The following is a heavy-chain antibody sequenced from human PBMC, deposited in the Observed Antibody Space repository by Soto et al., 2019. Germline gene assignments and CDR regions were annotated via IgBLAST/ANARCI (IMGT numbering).Heavy chain of an antibody. CDR2: ISAHNGNT. CDR3: ARGRYGDY. Sequence: QVHLVQSGAEVKKPGASVKVSCKGSGYAFTTYGITWVRQAPGQGLEWMGWISAHNGNTNYAQKLQGRVTVTRDTATSTAYMELSSLRSDDTAVYYCARGRYGDYWGQGALVTVSS. V-gene: IGHV1-18*01. D-gene: IGHD1-1*01. J-gene: IGHJ4*02. CDR1: GYAFTTYG.